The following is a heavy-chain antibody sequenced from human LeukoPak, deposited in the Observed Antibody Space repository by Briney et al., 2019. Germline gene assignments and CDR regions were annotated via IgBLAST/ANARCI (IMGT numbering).Heavy chain of an antibody. CDR2: INAGNGNT. CDR1: GYTFTSYA. J-gene: IGHJ6*02. CDR3: ARSASYSLLFYYYGMDV. V-gene: IGHV1-3*01. Sequence: GASVKVSCKASGYTFTSYAMHWVRQAPRQRLEWMGWINAGNGNTKYSQKFQGRVTITRDTSASTAYMELSSLRSEDTAVYYCARSASYSLLFYYYGMDVWGQGTTVTVSS. D-gene: IGHD2-21*01.